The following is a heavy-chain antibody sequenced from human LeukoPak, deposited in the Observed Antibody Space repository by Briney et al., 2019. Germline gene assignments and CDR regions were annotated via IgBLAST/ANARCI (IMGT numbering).Heavy chain of an antibody. J-gene: IGHJ5*02. D-gene: IGHD4-17*01. CDR2: IYYSGST. CDR3: AREATVTPGWFDP. CDR1: GGSISSGGYS. V-gene: IGHV4-31*03. Sequence: SQTLSLTCTVSGGSISSGGYSWSWIRQHPGKGLEWIGYIYYSGSTYYNPSLKSRVTISVDTSKNQFSLKLSSVTAADTAVYYCAREATVTPGWFDPWGQGTLVTVSS.